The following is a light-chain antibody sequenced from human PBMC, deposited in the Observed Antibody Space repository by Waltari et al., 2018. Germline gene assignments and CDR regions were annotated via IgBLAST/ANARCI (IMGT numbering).Light chain of an antibody. CDR1: SSDVGSYNY. J-gene: IGLJ2*01. V-gene: IGLV2-23*02. CDR2: DVT. Sequence: QSALTQPASVSGSPGQSIAISCTGTSSDVGSYNYVSWYQQHPGKAPKFMIYDVTKRPSGVSNRFSGSKSGNTASLTISGLQAEDEADYYCCSYAGSSLVFGGGTKLTVL. CDR3: CSYAGSSLV.